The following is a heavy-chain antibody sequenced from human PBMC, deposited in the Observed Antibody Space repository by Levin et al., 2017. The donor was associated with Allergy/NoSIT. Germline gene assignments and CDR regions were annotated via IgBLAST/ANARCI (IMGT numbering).Heavy chain of an antibody. Sequence: GESLKISCAASGFTFSTYSMNWVRQAPGKGLEWVSSISYSSAYIYYADSMKGRFTISRDNAKNSLFLQMDSLGAEDTAVYYCARGDTTVTRHFDYWGQGTLVTVSS. V-gene: IGHV3-21*01. J-gene: IGHJ4*02. CDR3: ARGDTTVTRHFDY. D-gene: IGHD4-17*01. CDR1: GFTFSTYS. CDR2: ISYSSAYI.